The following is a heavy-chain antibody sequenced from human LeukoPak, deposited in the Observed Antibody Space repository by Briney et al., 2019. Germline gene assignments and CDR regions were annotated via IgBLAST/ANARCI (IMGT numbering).Heavy chain of an antibody. V-gene: IGHV3-15*01. CDR2: IKSKTDGGTT. CDR1: GFTVSSNY. Sequence: PGGSLRLSCAASGFTVSSNYMSWVRQAPGKGLEWVGRIKSKTDGGTTDYAAPVKGRFTISRDDSKNTLYLQMNSLKTEDTAVYYCTTGEGRYYFDYWGQGTLVTVSS. J-gene: IGHJ4*02. CDR3: TTGEGRYYFDY.